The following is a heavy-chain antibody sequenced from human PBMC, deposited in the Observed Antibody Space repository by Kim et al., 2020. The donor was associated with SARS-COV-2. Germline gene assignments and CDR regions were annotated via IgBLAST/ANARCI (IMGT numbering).Heavy chain of an antibody. Sequence: GGSLRLSCAASGFTFSSYAMHWVRQAPDKGLEWVAVISYDGSNKYYADSVKGRFTISRDNSKNTLYLQMNSLRAEDTAVYYCARGRYGSGSNYPGGAFDIGGQGTMVTVSS. J-gene: IGHJ3*02. V-gene: IGHV3-30*04. CDR1: GFTFSSYA. CDR3: ARGRYGSGSNYPGGAFDI. D-gene: IGHD3-10*01. CDR2: ISYDGSNK.